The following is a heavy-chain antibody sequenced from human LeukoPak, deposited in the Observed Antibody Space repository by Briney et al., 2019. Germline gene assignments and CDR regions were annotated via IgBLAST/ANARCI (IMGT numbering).Heavy chain of an antibody. V-gene: IGHV1-46*01. CDR3: ARDGDYYDSSGYYLFDY. J-gene: IGHJ4*02. CDR2: VNPSGGST. CDR1: GYTFISYY. D-gene: IGHD3-22*01. Sequence: ASVKVSCKASGYTFISYYMHWVRQAPGQGLEWMGIVNPSGGSTSYAQKFQGRVTMTRDTSTSTVYMELSSLRSEDTAVYYCARDGDYYDSSGYYLFDYWGQGTLVTVSS.